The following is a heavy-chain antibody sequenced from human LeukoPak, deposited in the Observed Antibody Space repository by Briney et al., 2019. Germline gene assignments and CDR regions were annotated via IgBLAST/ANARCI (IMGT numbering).Heavy chain of an antibody. Sequence: SETLSLTCTVSGGSISSTNYYWGWLRQPPGKGLEWIGSIYYSVSTYYNPSLKSRVTISVDTSKNQFSLRLTSVTAADTAVYYCARRTSSGGYFDYWGQGTLVTVSP. J-gene: IGHJ4*02. CDR2: IYYSVST. CDR3: ARRTSSGGYFDY. V-gene: IGHV4-39*01. CDR1: GGSISSTNYY. D-gene: IGHD2-2*01.